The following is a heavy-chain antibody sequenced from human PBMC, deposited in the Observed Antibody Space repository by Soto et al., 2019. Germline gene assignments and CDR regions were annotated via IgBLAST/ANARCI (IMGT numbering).Heavy chain of an antibody. CDR3: AKKMSATATEGDYGMDV. V-gene: IGHV3-23*01. CDR1: GFIFSNYA. Sequence: PGGSLRLSCAASGFIFSNYAMRWVRQAPGKGLEWVSNIGGSGVRTSYADSVKGRFTISRDNSKNTLYLLMNGLRAEDTAVYYCAKKMSATATEGDYGMDVWGQGTTVTVS. J-gene: IGHJ6*02. D-gene: IGHD2-21*02. CDR2: IGGSGVRT.